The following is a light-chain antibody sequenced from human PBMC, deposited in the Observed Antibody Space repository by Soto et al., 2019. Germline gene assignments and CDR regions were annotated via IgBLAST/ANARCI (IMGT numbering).Light chain of an antibody. J-gene: IGLJ1*01. CDR1: SSDDGSYNY. V-gene: IGLV2-14*01. Sequence: QSVLTQPASVSGSPGQSITISCTGNSSDDGSYNYVSWYQQHPGKAPKLMIYEVSDRPSGISSRFSGSKSGNTASLTISGFQTEDQADYYCSSYTSSTTLFGVGAKVTVL. CDR3: SSYTSSTTL. CDR2: EVS.